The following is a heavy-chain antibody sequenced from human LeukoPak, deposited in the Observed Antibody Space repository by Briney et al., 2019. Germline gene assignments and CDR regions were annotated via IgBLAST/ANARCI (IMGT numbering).Heavy chain of an antibody. D-gene: IGHD6-19*01. CDR1: GFTFSSYA. CDR3: AKGREQWHVLAGNGRDV. Sequence: GGSLRLSCAASGFTFSSYAMSWVRQAPGKGLEWVAVIWGSGGSTYYADSVKGRFTISRDNSKNTLYLQMNSLRAEDTAVYYCAKGREQWHVLAGNGRDVWGQGTTVTVSS. V-gene: IGHV3-23*01. J-gene: IGHJ6*02. CDR2: IWGSGGST.